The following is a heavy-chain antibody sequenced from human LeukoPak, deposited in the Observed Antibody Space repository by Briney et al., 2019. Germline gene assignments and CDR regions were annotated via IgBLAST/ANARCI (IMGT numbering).Heavy chain of an antibody. Sequence: PGGSLRLSCAASGFTFSSYGMHWVRQAPGKGLEWVAVISYDGSNKYYADSVKGRFTISRDNSKNTLYLQMNSLRAEDTAVYYCARSTPPGSSSSWYYYYMDVWGKGTTVTVSS. CDR2: ISYDGSNK. V-gene: IGHV3-30*03. CDR3: ARSTPPGSSSSWYYYYMDV. J-gene: IGHJ6*03. D-gene: IGHD6-6*01. CDR1: GFTFSSYG.